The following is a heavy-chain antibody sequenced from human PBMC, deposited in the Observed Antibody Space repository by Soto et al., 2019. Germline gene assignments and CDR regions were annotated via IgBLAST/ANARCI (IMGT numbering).Heavy chain of an antibody. J-gene: IGHJ6*02. CDR1: GYTFTSYG. CDR2: ISAYNGNT. D-gene: IGHD2-21*02. CDR3: ARPRGLVAYCGGDCFGQMDV. Sequence: ASVKVSCKASGYTFTSYGISWVRQAPGQGLEWMGWISAYNGNTNYAQKLQGRVTMTTDTSTSTAYMELRSLRSDDTAVYYCARPRGLVAYCGGDCFGQMDVWGQGTTVTVSS. V-gene: IGHV1-18*04.